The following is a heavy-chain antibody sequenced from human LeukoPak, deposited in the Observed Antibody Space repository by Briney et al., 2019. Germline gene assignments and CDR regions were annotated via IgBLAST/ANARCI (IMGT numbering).Heavy chain of an antibody. V-gene: IGHV3-11*01. CDR1: GFTFSDYY. Sequence: GGSLRLSCGASGFTFSDYYMNWIRQAPGKGLEWVSYISSSGSTIYYADSVKGRFAISGDNAKNSLYLHMNSLRAEDTAVYYCARDYYGSGRVYYYYYGMDVWGQGTTVTVSS. J-gene: IGHJ6*02. CDR3: ARDYYGSGRVYYYYYGMDV. D-gene: IGHD3-10*01. CDR2: ISSSGSTI.